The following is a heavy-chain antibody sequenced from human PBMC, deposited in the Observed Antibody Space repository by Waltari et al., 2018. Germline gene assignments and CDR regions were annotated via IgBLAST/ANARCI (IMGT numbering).Heavy chain of an antibody. CDR1: GFTVSKYY. V-gene: IGHV3-53*01. J-gene: IGHJ2*01. Sequence: EVQLVESGGGLIQPGGSLRLSCAASGFTVSKYYIPGSRPAPGKGLEWVSVINSGGDTHYADSVKGRFTISRDNSKNTIYLQLNTLRAEDTALYYCARDVAGYYYFDLWGRGTLVTV. CDR2: INSGGDT. CDR3: ARDVAGYYYFDL.